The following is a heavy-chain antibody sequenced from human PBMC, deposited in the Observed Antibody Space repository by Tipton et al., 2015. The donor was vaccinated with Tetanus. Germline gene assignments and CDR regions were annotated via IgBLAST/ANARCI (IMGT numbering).Heavy chain of an antibody. V-gene: IGHV4-59*01. D-gene: IGHD4-17*01. CDR1: GGSISTYY. CDR3: ARDRGLTTGGGIGMDL. Sequence: GLVKPSETLSLTCTVSGGSISTYYWSWIRQPPGKGLEWIGYIFYSGNTNYNPSLKTRVTISVDTSKNHFSLKLSSVTAADTAVYYCARDRGLTTGGGIGMDLWGQGSTVTVSS. J-gene: IGHJ6*02. CDR2: IFYSGNT.